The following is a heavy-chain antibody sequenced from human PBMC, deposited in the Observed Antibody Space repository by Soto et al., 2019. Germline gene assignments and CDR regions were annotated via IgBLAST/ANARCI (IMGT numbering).Heavy chain of an antibody. Sequence: GASVKVSCKASGGTFSSYAISWVRQAPGQGLEWMGGIIPIFGTANYAQKFQGRVTITADESTSTAYMELSSLRSEDTAVYYCAAIYEILTGGPDDTFDIRGQGTMVTVPS. J-gene: IGHJ3*02. CDR1: GGTFSSYA. V-gene: IGHV1-69*13. CDR3: AAIYEILTGGPDDTFDI. CDR2: IIPIFGTA. D-gene: IGHD3-9*01.